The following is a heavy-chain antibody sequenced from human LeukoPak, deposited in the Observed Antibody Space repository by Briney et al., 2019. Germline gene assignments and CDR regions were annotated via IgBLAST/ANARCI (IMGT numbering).Heavy chain of an antibody. CDR3: ARGGYGSIDY. Sequence: GGSLRLSCAASGFTFSSYAMNWVRQAPGKGLVWVSYINGDGSATSYADSVKGRFTISRDNAKTTLYLQMNSLRAEDTAVYYCARGGYGSIDYWGQGTLVTVSS. J-gene: IGHJ4*02. CDR1: GFTFSSYA. D-gene: IGHD4-17*01. CDR2: INGDGSAT. V-gene: IGHV3-74*01.